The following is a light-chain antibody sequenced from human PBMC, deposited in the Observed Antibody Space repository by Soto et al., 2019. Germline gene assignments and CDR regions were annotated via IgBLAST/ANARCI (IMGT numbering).Light chain of an antibody. CDR3: QQRKHWPPIT. CDR2: GAS. V-gene: IGKV3-15*01. J-gene: IGKJ5*01. CDR1: QSIRNN. Sequence: EIVMSQSPATLSVSPGERATLSCRASQSIRNNLAWYQQRPGQAPRLLMYGASTRPSGIPARFTGGGSGTDFTLTITSLQSEDSAVYYCQQRKHWPPITFGQGTRLEIK.